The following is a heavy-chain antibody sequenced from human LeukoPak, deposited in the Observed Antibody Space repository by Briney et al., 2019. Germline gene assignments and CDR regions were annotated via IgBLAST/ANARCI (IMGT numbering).Heavy chain of an antibody. V-gene: IGHV4-59*01. J-gene: IGHJ3*02. Sequence: PSETLSLTCTVSGASITTYYWNWIRQTPGKGLEWIGCIYYSGRTYYNPSLKSRVTISVDMSKSQFSLRLTSVTAADTAVYYCARENDFEIWGQGTLVTVSS. CDR1: GASITTYY. CDR2: IYYSGRT. CDR3: ARENDFEI.